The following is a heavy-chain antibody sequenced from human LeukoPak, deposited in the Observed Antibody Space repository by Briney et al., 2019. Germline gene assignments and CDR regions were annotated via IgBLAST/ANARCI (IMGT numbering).Heavy chain of an antibody. Sequence: GGSLRLSCAASGFTFSSYAMSWVRQAPGKGLEWVSSISGSGGSTYYADSVKGRFTISRDNSKNTLYLQMNSLRAEETAVYYCAKAQDSSSWYRYYGMDVWGQGTTVTVSS. J-gene: IGHJ6*02. CDR1: GFTFSSYA. D-gene: IGHD6-13*01. CDR2: ISGSGGST. CDR3: AKAQDSSSWYRYYGMDV. V-gene: IGHV3-23*01.